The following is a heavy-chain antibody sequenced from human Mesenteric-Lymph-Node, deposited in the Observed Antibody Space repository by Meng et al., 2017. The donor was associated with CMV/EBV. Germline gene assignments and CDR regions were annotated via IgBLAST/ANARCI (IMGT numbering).Heavy chain of an antibody. CDR3: ARDYDFWSGYYRGWFDP. Sequence: GESLKISCAASGFTFSSYAMSWVRQAPGKGLEWVSVIYSGGSSTYYADSVKGRFTISRDNAKNTLYLQMNSLRAEDTAVYYCARDYDFWSGYYRGWFDPWGQGTLVTVSS. CDR1: GFTFSSYA. CDR2: IYSGGSST. J-gene: IGHJ5*02. V-gene: IGHV3-23*03. D-gene: IGHD3-3*01.